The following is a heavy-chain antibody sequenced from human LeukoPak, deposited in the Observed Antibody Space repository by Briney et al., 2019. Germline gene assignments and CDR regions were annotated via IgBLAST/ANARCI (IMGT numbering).Heavy chain of an antibody. CDR1: GFTFSSYS. CDR3: ARHLSGVTGYTYGRGIDY. J-gene: IGHJ4*02. D-gene: IGHD5-18*01. Sequence: GGSLRLSCAASGFTFSSYSMSWVRQAPGKGPEWVANIKKDGSEKYYVDSVKGRFTISRDNAKTSLYLQMISLRAEDTAVYYCARHLSGVTGYTYGRGIDYWGQGTLVTVSS. V-gene: IGHV3-7*01. CDR2: IKKDGSEK.